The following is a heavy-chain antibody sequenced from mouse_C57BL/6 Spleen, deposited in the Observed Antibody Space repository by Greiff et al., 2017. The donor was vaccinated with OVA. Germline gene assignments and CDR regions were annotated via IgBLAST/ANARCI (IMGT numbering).Heavy chain of an antibody. CDR1: GYSFTDYN. Sequence: VQLKQSGPELVKPGASVKISCKASGYSFTDYNMNWVKQSNGKSLEWIGVINPNYGTTSYNQKFKGKATLTVDQSSSTAYMQLNSLTSEDSAVYYCAITTVVVDYAMDYWGQGTSVTVSS. J-gene: IGHJ4*01. CDR3: AITTVVVDYAMDY. CDR2: INPNYGTT. D-gene: IGHD1-1*01. V-gene: IGHV1-39*01.